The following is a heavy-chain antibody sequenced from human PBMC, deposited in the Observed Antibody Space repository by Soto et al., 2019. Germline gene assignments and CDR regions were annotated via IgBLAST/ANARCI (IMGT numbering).Heavy chain of an antibody. Sequence: GGYLRLSCAASGFTFSSYSMNWVRQAPGKGLEWVSSISSSSSYIYYADSVKGRFTISRDNAKNSLYLQMNSLRAEDTAVYYCAREVLVVVPAATYYYYYMDVWGKGTTVTVSS. CDR2: ISSSSSYI. D-gene: IGHD2-2*01. J-gene: IGHJ6*03. CDR3: AREVLVVVPAATYYYYYMDV. V-gene: IGHV3-21*01. CDR1: GFTFSSYS.